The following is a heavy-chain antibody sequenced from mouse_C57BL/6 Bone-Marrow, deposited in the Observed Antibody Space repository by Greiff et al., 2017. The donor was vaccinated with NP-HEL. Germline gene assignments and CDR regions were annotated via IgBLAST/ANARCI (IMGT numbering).Heavy chain of an antibody. D-gene: IGHD2-1*01. J-gene: IGHJ4*01. Sequence: VKLMESGPGLVAPSQSLSITCTVSGFSLTSYGVDWVRQPPGKGLEWLGVIWGGGSTNYNSALMSRLSISKDNSKSQVFLKMNSLQTDDTAMYYCALFYYGNYYAMDYWGQGTSVTVSS. CDR3: ALFYYGNYYAMDY. CDR2: IWGGGST. CDR1: GFSLTSYG. V-gene: IGHV2-9*01.